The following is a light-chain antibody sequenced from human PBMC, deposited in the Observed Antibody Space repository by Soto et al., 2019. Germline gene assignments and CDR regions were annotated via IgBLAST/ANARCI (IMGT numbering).Light chain of an antibody. CDR1: SSDVGGYNY. CDR3: TSYTSISLYV. J-gene: IGLJ1*01. Sequence: QSALTQPASVSGSPGQSITISCTGTSSDVGGYNYVSWYQQHPGKAPKLMIYEVSNRPSGISNRFSGSKSGNTASLTISGLQAVDEADYYCTSYTSISLYVFGTGPKLTVL. V-gene: IGLV2-14*01. CDR2: EVS.